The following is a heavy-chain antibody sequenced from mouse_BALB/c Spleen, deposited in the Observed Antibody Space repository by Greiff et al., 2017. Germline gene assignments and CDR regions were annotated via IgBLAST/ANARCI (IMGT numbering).Heavy chain of an antibody. V-gene: IGHV5-9*03. CDR1: GFTFSSYT. D-gene: IGHD2-14*01. J-gene: IGHJ4*01. Sequence: DVMLVESGGGLVKPGGSLKLSCAASGFTFSSYTMSWVRQTPEKRLEWVATISSGGGNTYYPDSVKGRFTISRDNAKNNLYLQMSSLRSEDTALYYCARSYYRYDGYAMDYWGQGTSVTVSS. CDR2: ISSGGGNT. CDR3: ARSYYRYDGYAMDY.